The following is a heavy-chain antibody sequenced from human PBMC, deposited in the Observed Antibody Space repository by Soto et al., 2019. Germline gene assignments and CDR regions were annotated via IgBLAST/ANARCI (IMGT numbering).Heavy chain of an antibody. CDR3: ARRYGGNFDY. J-gene: IGHJ4*02. Sequence: SETLCVTYTVSGGSISSVGYCCSWIRQPPGKGLEWIGYIYHSGSTYYNPSLKSRVTISVDTSKNQFSLKLSSVTAADTAVYYCARRYGGNFDYWGQGTLVTVSS. D-gene: IGHD1-26*01. CDR2: IYHSGST. V-gene: IGHV4-61*08. CDR1: GGSISSVGYC.